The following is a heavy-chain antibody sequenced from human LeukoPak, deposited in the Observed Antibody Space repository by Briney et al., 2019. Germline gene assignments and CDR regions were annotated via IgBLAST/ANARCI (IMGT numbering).Heavy chain of an antibody. CDR2: ISSDSGAR. V-gene: IGHV3-48*01. D-gene: IGHD2-15*01. Sequence: GGPLRLSCGASGLTFSTYSMNWVRQAPGKGLEWVSYISSDSGARYYADSVKGRFTISRGNAKNSLYLQMNSLRAEDTAVYYCARATQPGFDPWGQGTLVTVSS. J-gene: IGHJ5*02. CDR3: ARATQPGFDP. CDR1: GLTFSTYS.